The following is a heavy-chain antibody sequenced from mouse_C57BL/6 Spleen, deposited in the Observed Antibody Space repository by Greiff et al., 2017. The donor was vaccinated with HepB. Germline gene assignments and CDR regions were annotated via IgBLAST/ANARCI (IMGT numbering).Heavy chain of an antibody. CDR1: GFNIKNTY. CDR3: ARSFITRDLDCFDY. V-gene: IGHV14-3*01. CDR2: IDPANGNT. Sequence: EVMLVESVAELVRPGASVKLSCTASGFNIKNTYMHWVKQRPEQGLEWIGRIDPANGNTKYAPKFQGKATITADTSSNTAYLQLSSLTSEDTAIYYCARSFITRDLDCFDYWGQGTTLTVSS. D-gene: IGHD1-1*01. J-gene: IGHJ2*01.